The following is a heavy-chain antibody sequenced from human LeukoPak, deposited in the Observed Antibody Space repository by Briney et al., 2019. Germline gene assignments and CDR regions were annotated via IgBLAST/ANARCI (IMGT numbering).Heavy chain of an antibody. CDR2: ISGSGGST. CDR1: GFTFSSYA. D-gene: IGHD2-2*01. V-gene: IGHV3-23*01. CDR3: AKDSYPERPDLYCSSTSCYYCGMDV. Sequence: GGSLRLSCAASGFTFSSYAMSWVRQAPGKGLEWVSAISGSGGSTYYADSVKGRFTISRDNSKNTLYLQMNSLRAEDTAVYYCAKDSYPERPDLYCSSTSCYYCGMDVWGQGTTVTVSS. J-gene: IGHJ6*02.